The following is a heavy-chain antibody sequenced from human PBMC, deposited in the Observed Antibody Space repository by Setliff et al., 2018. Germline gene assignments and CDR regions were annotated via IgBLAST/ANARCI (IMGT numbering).Heavy chain of an antibody. CDR1: GGSFSAYY. CDR2: VNYSAST. CDR3: ARMSGFQYIDV. V-gene: IGHV4-34*01. J-gene: IGHJ6*03. D-gene: IGHD3-3*01. Sequence: LSLTCAVCGGSFSAYYWSWVRQPPGKGLEWIGEVNYSASTSHNPSLKRRVTISVDTSKNQFSLSLTSVTAEDTAVYYCARMSGFQYIDVWDKGTTVTVSS.